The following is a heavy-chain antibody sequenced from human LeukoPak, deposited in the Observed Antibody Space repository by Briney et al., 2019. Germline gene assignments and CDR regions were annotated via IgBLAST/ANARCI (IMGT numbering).Heavy chain of an antibody. V-gene: IGHV6-1*01. Sequence: SQTLSLTCAISGDSVSSINGAWNWIRQSPSRGLEWLGRTYFRSRWYNEFAESLKGRMTIDPGTSKNQFSLQLTSVTPEDTAVYYCARDLGNTGWYTFDYWGQGTLVTVSS. J-gene: IGHJ4*02. CDR3: ARDLGNTGWYTFDY. CDR1: GDSVSSINGA. D-gene: IGHD6-19*01. CDR2: TYFRSRWYN.